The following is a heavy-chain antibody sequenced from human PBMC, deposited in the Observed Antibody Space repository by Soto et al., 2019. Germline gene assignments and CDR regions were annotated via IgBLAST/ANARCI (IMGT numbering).Heavy chain of an antibody. V-gene: IGHV4-39*01. CDR2: VYYSGTT. CDR1: GGSIRTSPFY. J-gene: IGHJ5*02. D-gene: IGHD4-4*01. Sequence: SETLSLTCSVSGGSIRTSPFYWAWIRQPPGKGLEWIGSVYYSGTTYRNPSLKSRATIFVDTSKNQFSLRLSSVTAADTATYYCAHIRDYSNYGWFDPWGQGSLVTVS. CDR3: AHIRDYSNYGWFDP.